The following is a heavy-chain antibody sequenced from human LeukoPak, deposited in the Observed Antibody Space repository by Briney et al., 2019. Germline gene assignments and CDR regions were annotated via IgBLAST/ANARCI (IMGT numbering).Heavy chain of an antibody. J-gene: IGHJ6*02. V-gene: IGHV3-23*01. CDR3: AKDGPPNLRFLEWLSYYYYGMDV. Sequence: GGSLRPSCAASGFTFSSYAMSWVRQAPGKGLEWVSAISGSGGSTYYADSVKGRFTISRDNSKNTLYLQMNSLRAEDTAVYYCAKDGPPNLRFLEWLSYYYYGMDVWGQGTTVTVSS. CDR1: GFTFSSYA. CDR2: ISGSGGST. D-gene: IGHD3-3*01.